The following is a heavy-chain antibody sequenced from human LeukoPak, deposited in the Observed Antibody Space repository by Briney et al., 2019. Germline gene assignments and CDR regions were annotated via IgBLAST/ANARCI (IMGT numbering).Heavy chain of an antibody. J-gene: IGHJ4*02. CDR3: ARTVFEYSSSSVSFDY. CDR1: GGSISSYY. D-gene: IGHD6-6*01. V-gene: IGHV4-59*01. Sequence: SETLSLTCTVSGGSISSYYWSWIRQPPGKGLEWIGYIYYSGSTYYNPSLKSRVTISVDTSKNQFSLKLSSVTAADTAVYYCARTVFEYSSSSVSFDYWGQGTLVTVSS. CDR2: IYYSGST.